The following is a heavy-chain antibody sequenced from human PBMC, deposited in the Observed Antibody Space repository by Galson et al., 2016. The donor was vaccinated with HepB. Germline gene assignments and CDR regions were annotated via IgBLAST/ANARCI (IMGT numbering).Heavy chain of an antibody. CDR2: IHYTGST. V-gene: IGHV4-59*01. CDR3: VRGTAMVINWFDP. J-gene: IGHJ5*02. CDR1: GDSISRYS. D-gene: IGHD5-18*01. Sequence: SETLSLTCTVSGDSISRYSWGWIRQPPGKGLEWIGYIHYTGSTNYNPSLKSRVTISLDTSKNQFSLKLSSLTAADTAVYYCVRGTAMVINWFDPWGLGTLVTVSS.